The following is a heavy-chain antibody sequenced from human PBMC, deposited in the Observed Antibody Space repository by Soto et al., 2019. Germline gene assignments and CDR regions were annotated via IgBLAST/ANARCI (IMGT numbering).Heavy chain of an antibody. CDR1: GFTFSSYA. D-gene: IGHD2-15*01. J-gene: IGHJ6*02. CDR2: ISYDGSNK. Sequence: GGSLRLSCAASGFTFSSYARHWGRQAPGKGLEWVAVISYDGSNKHYADSVKGRFTISRDNSKSTLYLQMNSLRAEETAVYYCARDRSGSNCSGGSCYRYYYYYGMDVWGQGTTVTVSS. CDR3: ARDRSGSNCSGGSCYRYYYYYGMDV. V-gene: IGHV3-30-3*01.